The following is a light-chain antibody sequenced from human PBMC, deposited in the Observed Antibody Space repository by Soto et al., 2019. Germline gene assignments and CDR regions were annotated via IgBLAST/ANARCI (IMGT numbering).Light chain of an antibody. CDR1: QSVTTQ. J-gene: IGKJ5*01. CDR2: GAS. V-gene: IGKV3-20*01. Sequence: IVLTQSPGTLSLSPGETATLSCRASQSVTTQLAWYQQKRGRAPRLLIYGASNRATGIPDRFSGSGSGTDFTLTISRLEPEDFAVYYCQQYGSSLITFGQGTRLEIK. CDR3: QQYGSSLIT.